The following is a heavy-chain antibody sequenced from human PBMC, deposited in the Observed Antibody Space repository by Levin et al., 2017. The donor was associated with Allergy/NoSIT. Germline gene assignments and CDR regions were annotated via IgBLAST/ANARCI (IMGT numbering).Heavy chain of an antibody. V-gene: IGHV3-30*18. D-gene: IGHD3-10*01. CDR2: ISYDGSNK. CDR3: AKGARLLWFGELLLETDFPFDY. CDR1: GFTFSSYG. J-gene: IGHJ4*02. Sequence: GESLKISCAASGFTFSSYGMHWVRQAPGKGLEWVAVISYDGSNKYYADSVKGRFTISRDNSKNTLYLQMNSLRAEDTAVYYCAKGARLLWFGELLLETDFPFDYWGQGTLVTVSS.